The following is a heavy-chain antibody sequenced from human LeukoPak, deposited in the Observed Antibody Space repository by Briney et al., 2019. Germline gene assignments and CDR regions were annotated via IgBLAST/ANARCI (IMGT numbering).Heavy chain of an antibody. Sequence: GGSLRLSCAASGFTFSSYEMNWVRQAPGKGLEWVSYISSSGTNIYYADSVKGRFTISRDNAKKSLYLQMNSLRAEDTAVYFCARDYYGSGSLKGFDPWGQGTLVTVSS. CDR3: ARDYYGSGSLKGFDP. J-gene: IGHJ5*02. V-gene: IGHV3-48*03. CDR2: ISSSGTNI. CDR1: GFTFSSYE. D-gene: IGHD3-10*01.